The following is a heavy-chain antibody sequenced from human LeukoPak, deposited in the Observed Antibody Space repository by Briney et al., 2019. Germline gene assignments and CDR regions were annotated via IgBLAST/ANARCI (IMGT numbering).Heavy chain of an antibody. CDR1: GGTFSSYA. Sequence: SVKVSCKASGGTFSSYAISWVRQAPGQGLEWMGRIIPIFGTANYAQKFQGRVTITTDESTSTAYMELSSLRSEDTAVYYCALVVVTAMSYDAFDIWGQRTMVTVSS. D-gene: IGHD2-21*02. V-gene: IGHV1-69*05. CDR2: IIPIFGTA. J-gene: IGHJ3*02. CDR3: ALVVVTAMSYDAFDI.